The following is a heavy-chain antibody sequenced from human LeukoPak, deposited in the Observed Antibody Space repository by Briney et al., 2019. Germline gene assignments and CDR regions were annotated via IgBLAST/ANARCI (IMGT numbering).Heavy chain of an antibody. Sequence: GGSLRLSCAASGFAFSRYSMTWVRQAPGKGLEWVSSITSGSSFIKYADSVRGRFTVSRDNAKNSLYLQMNSLRAEDTAVYYCARGPDTVWGPLWGQGTLVTVSS. CDR1: GFAFSRYS. D-gene: IGHD5-18*01. V-gene: IGHV3-21*01. CDR2: ITSGSSFI. CDR3: ARGPDTVWGPL. J-gene: IGHJ4*02.